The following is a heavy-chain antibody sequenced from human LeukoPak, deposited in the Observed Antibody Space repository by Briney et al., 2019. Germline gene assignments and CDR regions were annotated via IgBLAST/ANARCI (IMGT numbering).Heavy chain of an antibody. V-gene: IGHV3-30*18. D-gene: IGHD6-13*01. Sequence: GRSLRLSCAASGFTFNSYGMHWVRQAPGKGLEWVAVISYDGSNKYYADSVKGRFTISRDNSKNTLYLQMNSLRAEDTAVYYCAKDQLTGYSITYATLDYWGQGTLVTVSS. CDR1: GFTFNSYG. CDR3: AKDQLTGYSITYATLDY. J-gene: IGHJ4*02. CDR2: ISYDGSNK.